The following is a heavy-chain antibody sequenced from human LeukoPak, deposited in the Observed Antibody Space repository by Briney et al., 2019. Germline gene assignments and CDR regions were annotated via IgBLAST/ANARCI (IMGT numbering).Heavy chain of an antibody. V-gene: IGHV3-21*01. D-gene: IGHD2-2*02. J-gene: IGHJ6*02. CDR3: ARGSGYCSSTSCYMGIQYYYGMDV. CDR2: ISSSSSYI. CDR1: GFTFSSYS. Sequence: GGSLRLSCAASGFTFSSYSMNWVRQAPGKGLEWVSSISSSSSYIYYADSVKGRFTISRDNAKNSLYLQMNSLRAEDTAVYYCARGSGYCSSTSCYMGIQYYYGMDVWGQGTTVTVSS.